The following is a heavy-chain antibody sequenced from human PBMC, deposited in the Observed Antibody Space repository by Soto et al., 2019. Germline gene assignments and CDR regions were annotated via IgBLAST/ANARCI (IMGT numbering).Heavy chain of an antibody. D-gene: IGHD5-12*01. CDR1: GYTFTSYD. CDR3: ARAPRGYDSTRLFYYFDY. J-gene: IGHJ4*02. V-gene: IGHV1-8*01. Sequence: ASVKVSCKASGYTFTSYDINWVRQATGQGLEWMGWMNPNSGNTGYAQKFQGRVTMTRNTSISTAHMELSSLRSEDTAVYYCARAPRGYDSTRLFYYFDYWGQGTLVTVSS. CDR2: MNPNSGNT.